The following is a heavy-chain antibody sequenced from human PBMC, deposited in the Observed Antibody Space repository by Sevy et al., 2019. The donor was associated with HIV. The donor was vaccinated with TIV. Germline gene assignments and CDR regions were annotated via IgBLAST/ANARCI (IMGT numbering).Heavy chain of an antibody. CDR2: ISYDGSNK. D-gene: IGHD3-3*01. CDR3: AKEVPYYDFWSGYYDGWFDP. Sequence: GGSLRLSCAASGFTFSSYGMHWVRQAPGKGLEWVAVISYDGSNKYYADSVKGRFTISRDNSKNTLYLHMNSLRAEDKAVYYCAKEVPYYDFWSGYYDGWFDPWGQGTLVTVSS. CDR1: GFTFSSYG. J-gene: IGHJ5*02. V-gene: IGHV3-30*18.